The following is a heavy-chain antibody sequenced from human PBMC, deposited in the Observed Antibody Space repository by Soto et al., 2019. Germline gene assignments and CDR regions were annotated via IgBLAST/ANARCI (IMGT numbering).Heavy chain of an antibody. J-gene: IGHJ3*02. CDR2: ISYDGSNK. D-gene: IGHD4-17*01. CDR1: GFTFSSYG. V-gene: IGHV3-30*18. CDR3: AKDADYGDFELAAFDI. Sequence: QVQLVESGGGVVQPGRSLRLSCAASGFTFSSYGMHWVRQAPGKGLEWVAVISYDGSNKYYADSVKGRFTISRDNSKNTLYLQMNSLRAEDTAVYYCAKDADYGDFELAAFDIWGQGTMVTFSS.